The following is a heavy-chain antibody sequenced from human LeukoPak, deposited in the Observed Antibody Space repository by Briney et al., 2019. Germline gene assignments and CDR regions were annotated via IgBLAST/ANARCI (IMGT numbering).Heavy chain of an antibody. Sequence: GGSLRLSCAASGFTFSSYSMNWVRQAPGKGPEWVSSISGSDGYMFYADSMKGRFTISRDNANNSLYLQMNSLRAEDTAVYYCARAEWAMRAQVGMDVWGQGTTVTVSS. CDR2: ISGSDGYM. J-gene: IGHJ6*02. CDR3: ARAEWAMRAQVGMDV. V-gene: IGHV3-21*01. CDR1: GFTFSSYS. D-gene: IGHD2-2*01.